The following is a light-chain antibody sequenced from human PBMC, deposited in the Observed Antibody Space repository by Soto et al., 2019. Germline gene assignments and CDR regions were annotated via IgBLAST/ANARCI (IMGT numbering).Light chain of an antibody. CDR3: SSYTSRGTYV. J-gene: IGLJ1*01. V-gene: IGLV2-14*01. CDR2: EVS. CDR1: SSDVGGYNY. Sequence: QSVLTQPASVSGSPGQSITISWAGTSSDVGGYNYVSWYQQHPGKAPKLIIYEVSYRPSGISNRFSGSKSGNTASLTISGLQAEDEADYYCSSYTSRGTYVFGTGTKVTVL.